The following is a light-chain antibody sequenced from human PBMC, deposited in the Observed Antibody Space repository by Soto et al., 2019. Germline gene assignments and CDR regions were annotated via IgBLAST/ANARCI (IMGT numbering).Light chain of an antibody. CDR3: QQYNDWPLT. CDR2: GAF. CDR1: QSVSSN. Sequence: EIVMTKSPVTLSVSPGERSTPSFRASQSVSSNLAWYQQKPGQAPSLLIYGAFTRATGIPARFSGTGSGTEFTLTISSLQSEDFALYYCQQYNDWPLTFGQGTKVDI. V-gene: IGKV3-15*01. J-gene: IGKJ1*01.